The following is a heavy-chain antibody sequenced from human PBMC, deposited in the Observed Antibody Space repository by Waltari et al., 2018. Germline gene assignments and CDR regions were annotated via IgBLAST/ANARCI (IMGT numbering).Heavy chain of an antibody. J-gene: IGHJ3*02. CDR3: ARRNPLSLIVADEGAFDI. Sequence: QVRLQQWGAGLLKPSETLSLTCAFYGGSFSDYYWSWIRQPPGGGLEWIGEINHSGSTSYHPSLKSRVTTSVDMSKNQFSLNLTSVTSADTAMYYCARRNPLSLIVADEGAFDIWGQGTMVSVSS. V-gene: IGHV4-34*01. D-gene: IGHD5-12*01. CDR1: GGSFSDYY. CDR2: INHSGST.